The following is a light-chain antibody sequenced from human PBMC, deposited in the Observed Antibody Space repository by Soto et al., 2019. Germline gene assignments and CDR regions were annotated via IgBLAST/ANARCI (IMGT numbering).Light chain of an antibody. J-gene: IGKJ1*01. CDR3: QQYNNWPPIT. CDR1: QSFRGL. CDR2: GAS. V-gene: IGKV3-15*01. Sequence: EVVLTQSPVTLSLSQGERATLSCRASQSFRGLLAWYQQKPGQAPRLLIYGASTRATGIPARFSGSGSGTEFTLTISNLQSEDFAVYYCQQYNNWPPITFGQGTKVDIK.